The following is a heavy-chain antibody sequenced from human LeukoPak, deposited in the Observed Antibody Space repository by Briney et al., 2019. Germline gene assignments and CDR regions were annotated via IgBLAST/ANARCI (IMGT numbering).Heavy chain of an antibody. V-gene: IGHV3-11*05. CDR2: ISSSSTYT. CDR1: GFTFSDYY. J-gene: IGHJ4*02. CDR3: ARETYGRFDY. D-gene: IGHD4-17*01. Sequence: GGSLRLSCAASGFTFSDYYMSWIRQAPGKGLEWVSNISSSSTYTDYADSVKGRFTISRDNAKNSLYLQMNSLRAEDTAMYYCARETYGRFDYWGQGTLVTVSS.